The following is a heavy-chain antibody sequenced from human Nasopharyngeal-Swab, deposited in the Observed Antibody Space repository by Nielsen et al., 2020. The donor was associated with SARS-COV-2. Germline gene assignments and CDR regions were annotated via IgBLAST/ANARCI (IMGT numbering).Heavy chain of an antibody. D-gene: IGHD3-10*02. CDR3: ARDYELLWSGDGMDV. J-gene: IGHJ6*02. CDR2: IYYTGRT. Sequence: GSLRLSCTVSGDSIINSRYYWGWIRQPPGKGLEWIGSIYYTGRTYYNPSLKSRVTISLDTPENQFSLKLDSVTAADTAVYYCARDYELLWSGDGMDVWGQGTTVTVSS. CDR1: GDSIINSRYY. V-gene: IGHV4-39*07.